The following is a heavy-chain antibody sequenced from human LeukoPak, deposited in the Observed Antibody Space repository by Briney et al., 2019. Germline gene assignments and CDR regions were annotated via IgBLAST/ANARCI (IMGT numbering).Heavy chain of an antibody. V-gene: IGHV3-64*01. CDR2: ISSNGGST. J-gene: IGHJ4*02. CDR3: AKDQLLGGSYTFDY. D-gene: IGHD1-26*01. Sequence: PGGSLRLSCAASGFTFSSYAMHWVRQAPGQGLEYVSAISSNGGSTYYANSVKGRFTISRDNSKNSLYLQMNSLRAEDTAVYYCAKDQLLGGSYTFDYWGQGTLVTVSS. CDR1: GFTFSSYA.